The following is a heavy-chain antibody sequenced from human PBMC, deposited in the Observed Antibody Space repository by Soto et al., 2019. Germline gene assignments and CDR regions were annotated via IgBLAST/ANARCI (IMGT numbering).Heavy chain of an antibody. V-gene: IGHV3-23*01. CDR2: ISGSGDGT. J-gene: IGHJ4*02. D-gene: IGHD3-22*01. CDR1: GFTFNTYS. Sequence: EVQLLESGGGLVQPGGSLRLSCAASGFTFNTYSMTWFRQAPGKGLEWVSGISGSGDGTYYADSVKGRFTISRDNSRNTLYLHLNSLRVEDTAVYYCAKDLLHLARVYWGQGTLVTVSS. CDR3: AKDLLHLARVY.